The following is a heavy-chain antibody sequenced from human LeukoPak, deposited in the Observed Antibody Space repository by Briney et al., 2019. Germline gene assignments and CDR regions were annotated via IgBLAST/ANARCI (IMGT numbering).Heavy chain of an antibody. CDR1: GYTFTSYD. J-gene: IGHJ3*02. V-gene: IGHV1-8*01. Sequence: ASVKVSCKASGYTFTSYDINWVRQATGQGLEWMGWMNPNSGNTNYAQKFQGRVTMTTDTSTSTAYMELRSLRSDDTAVYYCARTHLWLSGDAFDIWGQGTMVTVSS. CDR3: ARTHLWLSGDAFDI. D-gene: IGHD5-18*01. CDR2: MNPNSGNT.